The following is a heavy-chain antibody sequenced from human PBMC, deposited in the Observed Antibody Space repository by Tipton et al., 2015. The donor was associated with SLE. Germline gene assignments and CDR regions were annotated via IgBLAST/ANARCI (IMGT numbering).Heavy chain of an antibody. D-gene: IGHD2-21*01. V-gene: IGHV4-61*01. Sequence: TLSLTCTVSGGSVSSGSYYWSWIRQPPGKGLEWIGYIYYSGSTNYNPSLKSRVTISVDTSKNQFSRKLSSVTAADTAVYYCARGGGGGHSHYAFDIWGQGTMVTVSS. CDR2: IYYSGST. J-gene: IGHJ3*02. CDR3: ARGGGGGHSHYAFDI. CDR1: GGSVSSGSYY.